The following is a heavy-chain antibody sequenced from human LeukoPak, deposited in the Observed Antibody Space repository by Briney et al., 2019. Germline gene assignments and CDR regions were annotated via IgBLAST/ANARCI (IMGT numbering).Heavy chain of an antibody. CDR3: ARRDCVGDCYSNWFAP. J-gene: IGHJ5*02. V-gene: IGHV1-46*01. CDR2: INPRGGST. CDR1: GYTFTNYF. Sequence: ASVKVSCKASGYTFTNYFMHWVRQAPGQGLEWMGIINPRGGSTGDAQKFQGRITMTTDMSTRTVYMELSSLEAEDTAVYYCARRDCVGDCYSNWFAPWGQGTLVTVSS. D-gene: IGHD2-21*02.